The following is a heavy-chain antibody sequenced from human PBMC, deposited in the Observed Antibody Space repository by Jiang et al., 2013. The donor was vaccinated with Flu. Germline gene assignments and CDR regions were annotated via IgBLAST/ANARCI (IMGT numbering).Heavy chain of an antibody. CDR1: GYTFSNYA. Sequence: GAEVKKPGASVRVSCKASGYTFSNYAIHWVRQAPGQRLEWMGWINAGDGNTKYSQKFQGRVTITRDTSASTAYMELSSLRSEDTAVYYCAKAEGNDYDDYVLNYYYYHNGRLGPRDHGHRLL. D-gene: IGHD4-17*01. J-gene: IGHJ6*02. CDR3: AKAEGNDYDDYVLNYYYYHNGR. CDR2: INAGDGNT. V-gene: IGHV1-3*01.